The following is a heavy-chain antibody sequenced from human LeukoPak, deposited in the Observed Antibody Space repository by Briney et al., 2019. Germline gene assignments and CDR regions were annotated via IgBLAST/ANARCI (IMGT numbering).Heavy chain of an antibody. CDR1: GFIFNTYA. V-gene: IGHV3-23*01. CDR3: AKDIAQGYTFGSIEQDY. D-gene: IGHD5-18*01. Sequence: GGSLRLSCAASGFIFNTYAMTWVRQAPGKGLEWVSAISESGSGTYYADSVKGRFTISRDNSKDTLSLQMNSLRAEDTAVYYCAKDIAQGYTFGSIEQDYWGQGTLVTVSS. J-gene: IGHJ4*02. CDR2: ISESGSGT.